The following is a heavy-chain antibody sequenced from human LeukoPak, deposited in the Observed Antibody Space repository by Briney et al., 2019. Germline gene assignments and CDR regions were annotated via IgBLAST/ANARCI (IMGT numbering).Heavy chain of an antibody. CDR3: ARLVRGVVFDY. J-gene: IGHJ4*02. V-gene: IGHV4-39*01. CDR1: GVSISSSSYY. Sequence: SETLSLTCSVSGVSISSSSYYWGWIRQPPGKGLEWIGSLYYSGSTYYNPSLKSRVTISVDTSKNQFSLKLSSVTAADTAVYYCARLVRGVVFDYWGQGTLVTVSS. D-gene: IGHD3-10*01. CDR2: LYYSGST.